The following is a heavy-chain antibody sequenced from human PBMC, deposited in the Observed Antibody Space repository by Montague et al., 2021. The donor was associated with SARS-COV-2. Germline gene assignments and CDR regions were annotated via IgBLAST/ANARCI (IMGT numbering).Heavy chain of an antibody. CDR3: GRGVVAATWVVDY. V-gene: IGHV4-4*07. CDR2: IYASGGT. CDR1: GDSISSFY. D-gene: IGHD2-15*01. Sequence: SETLSLTCTVSGDSISSFYWNWIRQPAGKGLEWIGRIYASGGTNYNPSLKSRVTMSVDTSKNQFSLKLNSVTAADTAVYYCGRGVVAATWVVDYWGRGTVVTVSS. J-gene: IGHJ4*02.